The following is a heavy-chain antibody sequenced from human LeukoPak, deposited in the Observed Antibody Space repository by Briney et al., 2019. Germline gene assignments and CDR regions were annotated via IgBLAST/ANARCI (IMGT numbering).Heavy chain of an antibody. CDR1: GFTFSSYG. V-gene: IGHV3-30*18. Sequence: GRSLRLSCAASGFTFSSYGMHWVRQAPGKGLEWVAVISYDGSNKYYADSVKGRFTISRDNSKNTLYLQMNSLRAEDTAVYYCAKVAYSSGWDFDYWGQGTLVTVSS. CDR3: AKVAYSSGWDFDY. J-gene: IGHJ4*02. D-gene: IGHD6-19*01. CDR2: ISYDGSNK.